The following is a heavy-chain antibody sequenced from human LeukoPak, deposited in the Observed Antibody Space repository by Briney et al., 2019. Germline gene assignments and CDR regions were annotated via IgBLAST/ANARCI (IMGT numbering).Heavy chain of an antibody. CDR2: INHSGST. V-gene: IGHV4-34*01. CDR3: AREVVPAARGWFDP. D-gene: IGHD2-2*01. CDR1: GGSFSGYY. J-gene: IGHJ5*02. Sequence: SETLSLTCAVYGGSFSGYYWSWIRQPPGKGLEWIGEINHSGSTNYNPSLKSRVTISVDTSKNQFSLKLSSVTAADTAVYYCAREVVPAARGWFDPWGQGTLVTVS.